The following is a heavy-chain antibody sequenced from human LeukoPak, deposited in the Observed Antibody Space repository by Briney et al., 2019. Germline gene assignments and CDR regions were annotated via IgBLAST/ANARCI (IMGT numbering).Heavy chain of an antibody. J-gene: IGHJ4*02. V-gene: IGHV1-2*02. Sequence: ASVKVSCKXSGYTFTGXXXXXXXXAPGXGLXXXXXINPNXGDTNYAQKFQGRATMTRDTSISAAYMELSWLRSDDTAVYYCTRDPEMATILFEYWGQGTLVTVSS. CDR3: TRDPEMATILFEY. CDR2: INPNXGDT. D-gene: IGHD5-24*01. CDR1: GYTFTGXX.